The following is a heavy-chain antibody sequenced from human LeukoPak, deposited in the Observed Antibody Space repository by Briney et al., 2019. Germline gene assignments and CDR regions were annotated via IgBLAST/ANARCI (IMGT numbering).Heavy chain of an antibody. CDR3: ARRSGYYYTDY. V-gene: IGHV3-21*01. D-gene: IGHD3-22*01. Sequence: AGGSLRHSCSASGFPFSSYRMNWVRQAPRKGLPWVSSISSSSSYIFFADSVKGRFIISRDNGENSLYLQMNSLRTEETAVYYCARRSGYYYTDYWGQGTLVTVSS. J-gene: IGHJ4*02. CDR2: ISSSSSYI. CDR1: GFPFSSYR.